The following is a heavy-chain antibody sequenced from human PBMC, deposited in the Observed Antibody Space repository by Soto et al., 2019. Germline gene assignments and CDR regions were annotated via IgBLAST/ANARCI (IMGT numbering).Heavy chain of an antibody. J-gene: IGHJ6*03. Sequence: GGSLRLSCAASGFTFSDYYMSWIRQAPGKGLEWVSYISSSGSTIYYADSVKGRFTISRDNAKNSLYLQMNSLRAEDTAVYYCARDQYDYIWGSYRPPSDYYYMDVWGKGTTVTVSS. CDR1: GFTFSDYY. D-gene: IGHD3-16*02. V-gene: IGHV3-11*01. CDR3: ARDQYDYIWGSYRPPSDYYYMDV. CDR2: ISSSGSTI.